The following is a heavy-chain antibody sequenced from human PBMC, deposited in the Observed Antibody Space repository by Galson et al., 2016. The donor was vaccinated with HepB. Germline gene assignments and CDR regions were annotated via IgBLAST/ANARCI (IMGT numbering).Heavy chain of an antibody. CDR2: VCYTGAT. V-gene: IGHV4-59*01. J-gene: IGHJ4*02. D-gene: IGHD3-22*01. Sequence: ETLSLTCSVSGGSISGYFWSWIRHPPGKGLEWIGHVCYTGATSYSPSLKSRVDMSVDTSRNQFSLRLNSATAADTAFYYCARYDSSGSYYDNWGQGTMVTISS. CDR1: GGSISGYF. CDR3: ARYDSSGSYYDN.